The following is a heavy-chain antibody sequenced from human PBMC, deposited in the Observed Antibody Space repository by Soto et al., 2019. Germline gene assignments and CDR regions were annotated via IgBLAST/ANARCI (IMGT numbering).Heavy chain of an antibody. J-gene: IGHJ5*02. V-gene: IGHV3-23*01. CDR3: AKDGDWFGETWFDP. Sequence: GGSLSLSCAASGFTFSSYAMSWVRQAPGKGLEWVSAISGSGGSTYYADSVKGRFTISRDNSKNTLYLQMNSLRAEDTAVYYCAKDGDWFGETWFDPWGQGTLVTVSS. CDR2: ISGSGGST. CDR1: GFTFSSYA. D-gene: IGHD3-10*01.